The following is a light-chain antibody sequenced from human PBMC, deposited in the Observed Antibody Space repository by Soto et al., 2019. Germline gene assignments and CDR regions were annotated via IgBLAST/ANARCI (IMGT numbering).Light chain of an antibody. J-gene: IGKJ1*01. CDR3: GQSYSPPWT. V-gene: IGKV1-39*01. CDR2: ESS. CDR1: QTISPF. Sequence: IQATQCRSAVPHSGGDRGTISSLSSQTISPFLNWYQCKPGKPPKLLIYESSNLRGGVPSRFSGSGSGTDFTLTISGLQPEDFATYYCGQSYSPPWTFGQGTKVDIK.